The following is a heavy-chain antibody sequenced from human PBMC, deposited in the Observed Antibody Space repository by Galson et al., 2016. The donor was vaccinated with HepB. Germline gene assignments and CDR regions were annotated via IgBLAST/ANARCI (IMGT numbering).Heavy chain of an antibody. V-gene: IGHV3-30*18. CDR2: ISYNGRSD. CDR1: QFTFRDYA. CDR3: AKTKRSLEWYGAYDV. Sequence: SLRLSCAGSQFTFRDYAIHWVRQAPGKGLEWVAIISYNGRSDYYSDSVKGRFTISRDNSKNTVYLQMNSLCTEDTAVYFCAKTKRSLEWYGAYDVWGQGTMVTVSS. D-gene: IGHD3-3*01. J-gene: IGHJ3*01.